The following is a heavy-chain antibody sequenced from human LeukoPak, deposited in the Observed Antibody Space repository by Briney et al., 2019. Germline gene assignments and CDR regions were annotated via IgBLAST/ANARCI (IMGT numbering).Heavy chain of an antibody. CDR2: IYDSVST. D-gene: IGHD1-26*01. J-gene: IGHJ4*02. CDR3: ASPSIPLGLWEFDY. Sequence: SETLSLTCAVSGYSISSGYYWGWIRQPPGKGLEWIGTIYDSVSTYYNPSLKSPITRAVDTSNNKFVLKLTSFTAADTAVYSCASPSIPLGLWEFDYWGQGTLVTVSS. CDR1: GYSISSGYY. V-gene: IGHV4-38-2*01.